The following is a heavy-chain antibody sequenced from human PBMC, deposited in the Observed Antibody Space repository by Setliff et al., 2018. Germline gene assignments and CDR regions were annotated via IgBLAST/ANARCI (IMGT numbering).Heavy chain of an antibody. J-gene: IGHJ4*02. D-gene: IGHD1-1*01. CDR3: ARTGTYRYFDY. V-gene: IGHV4-39*01. CDR2: IYDRGDT. CDR1: GASLSSGTYY. Sequence: SETLSLTCTVSGASLSSGTYYWGWIRQPPGNGLEWIGRIYDRGDTYYNASLKGRLTISVDTAQNQFSLRLTSVTAADTAVYYCARTGTYRYFDYWGQGALVTGS.